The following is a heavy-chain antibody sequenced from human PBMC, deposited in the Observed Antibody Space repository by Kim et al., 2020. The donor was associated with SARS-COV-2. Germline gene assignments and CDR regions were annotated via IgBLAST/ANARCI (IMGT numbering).Heavy chain of an antibody. D-gene: IGHD6-6*01. Sequence: SETLSLNCTVSGNYFSLYHWSWIRQPPGKGLEWIGYIYKTGTTNYNPALKNRVTISIDTAKNQFSLKLSSVTSADTAVYYCARFWAPRPLWGQGTLVTVSS. V-gene: IGHV4-59*01. CDR3: ARFWAPRPL. CDR2: IYKTGTT. CDR1: GNYFSLYH. J-gene: IGHJ4*02.